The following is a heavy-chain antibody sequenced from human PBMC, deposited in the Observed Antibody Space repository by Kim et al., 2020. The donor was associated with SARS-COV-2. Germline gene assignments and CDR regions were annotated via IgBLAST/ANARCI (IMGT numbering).Heavy chain of an antibody. CDR3: TSSIAATDYYYYGMDV. J-gene: IGHJ6*02. D-gene: IGHD6-6*01. V-gene: IGHV3-15*01. Sequence: GGSLRLSCAASGFTFSNAWMSWVRQAPGKGLEWVGRIKSKTDGGTTDYAAPVKGRFTISRDDSKNTLYLQMNSLKTEDTAVYYCTSSIAATDYYYYGMDVWGQGTTVTVSS. CDR1: GFTFSNAW. CDR2: IKSKTDGGTT.